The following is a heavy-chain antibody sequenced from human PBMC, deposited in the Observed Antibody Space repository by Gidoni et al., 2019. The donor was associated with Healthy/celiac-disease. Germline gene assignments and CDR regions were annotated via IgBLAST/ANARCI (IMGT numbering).Heavy chain of an antibody. V-gene: IGHV3-23*01. CDR3: AKGWVTTNFDY. CDR1: GFILSSYA. D-gene: IGHD4-17*01. Sequence: EVQLLEVVGGLGQPGGSMRLTCAASGFILSSYAMSWVRLAPGKGLEWVSAISGSGGSTYYADSVKGRFTISRDNSKNTLYLQMHSLRAEDTAVYYCAKGWVTTNFDYWGQGTLVTVSS. J-gene: IGHJ4*02. CDR2: ISGSGGST.